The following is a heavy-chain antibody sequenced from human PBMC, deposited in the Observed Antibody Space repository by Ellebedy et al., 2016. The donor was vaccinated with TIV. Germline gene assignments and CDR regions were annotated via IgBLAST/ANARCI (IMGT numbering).Heavy chain of an antibody. CDR1: GFTFSGYW. CDR2: IQQDGSDK. Sequence: GESLKISCAASGFTFSGYWMSWVRQAPGKGLEWVANIQQDGSDKYYVDSVKGRFTISRDNARNSLYLQMNSLRAEDTAMYYCARDNYVGYVWLGGNSFDSWGQGTLVTVSS. J-gene: IGHJ4*02. CDR3: ARDNYVGYVWLGGNSFDS. D-gene: IGHD3-16*01. V-gene: IGHV3-7*03.